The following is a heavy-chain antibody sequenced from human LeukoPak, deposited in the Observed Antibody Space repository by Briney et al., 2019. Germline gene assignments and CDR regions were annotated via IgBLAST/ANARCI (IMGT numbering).Heavy chain of an antibody. V-gene: IGHV4-59*12. D-gene: IGHD3/OR15-3a*01. CDR3: ARGSYPQRDWDTGWFDP. CDR2: IYYSGST. Sequence: SETLSLTCTVSGGSISSYYYNWIRQPPGKGLEWIGYIYYSGSTNYNPSLKSRVTISVDTSKNQFSLKLTSVTAADTAVYYCARGSYPQRDWDTGWFDPWGQGTLVTVSS. CDR1: GGSISSYY. J-gene: IGHJ5*02.